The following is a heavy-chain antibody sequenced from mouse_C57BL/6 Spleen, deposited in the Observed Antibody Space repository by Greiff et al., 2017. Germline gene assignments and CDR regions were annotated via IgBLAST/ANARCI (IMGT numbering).Heavy chain of an antibody. CDR3: ARSTTVVVFDY. CDR2: ISSGSSTI. Sequence: EVMLVESGGGLVKPGGSLKLSCAASGFTFSDYGMHWVRQAPEKGLEWVAYISSGSSTIYYADTVKGRFTISRDNAKNTLFLQMNSLRSEDKAMYYCARSTTVVVFDYWGQGTTLTVSS. D-gene: IGHD1-1*01. J-gene: IGHJ2*01. V-gene: IGHV5-17*01. CDR1: GFTFSDYG.